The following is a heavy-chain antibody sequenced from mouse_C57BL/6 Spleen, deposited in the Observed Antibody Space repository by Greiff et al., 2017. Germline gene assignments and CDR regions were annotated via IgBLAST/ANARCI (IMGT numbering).Heavy chain of an antibody. CDR1: GYSITSGSY. CDR3: ARDDYDGSSYGFAY. V-gene: IGHV3-6*01. J-gene: IGHJ3*01. D-gene: IGHD1-1*01. CDR2: ISYGSSN. Sequence: EVKLVESGPGFVKPSQSLSLTCSVTGYSITSGSYWNCLRPLPGKKLEWMGSISYGSSNYYNPSLKNRFSITRDTSKSQFFLKLNSVTTEDTATYYCARDDYDGSSYGFAYWGQGTLVTVSA.